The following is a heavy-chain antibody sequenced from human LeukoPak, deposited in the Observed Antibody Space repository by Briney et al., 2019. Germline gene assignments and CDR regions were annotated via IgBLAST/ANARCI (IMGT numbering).Heavy chain of an antibody. Sequence: QPGGSLRLSYAPSGFTFSSYAMSWVRQAPGKGLEWVAVISGGGRGTYYADSVRGRFTISRDNSKNTVYLQMNSLRAEDTAIYYCAKAVGSSGYFSRDAFDIWGQGTMVTVSS. CDR1: GFTFSSYA. CDR2: ISGGGRGT. D-gene: IGHD3-22*01. CDR3: AKAVGSSGYFSRDAFDI. J-gene: IGHJ3*02. V-gene: IGHV3-23*01.